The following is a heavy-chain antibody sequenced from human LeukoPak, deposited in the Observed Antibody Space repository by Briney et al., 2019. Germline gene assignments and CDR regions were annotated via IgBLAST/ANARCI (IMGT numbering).Heavy chain of an antibody. Sequence: ASVKVSCKASGYTFASYGISWVRQAPGQGLEWMGWISAYNGNTNYAQKLQGRVTMTTDTSTSTAYMELRSLRSDDTAVYYCARESPPDTYDWDRLGYMDVWGKGTTVTVSS. CDR3: ARESPPDTYDWDRLGYMDV. D-gene: IGHD3-16*01. J-gene: IGHJ6*03. V-gene: IGHV1-18*01. CDR2: ISAYNGNT. CDR1: GYTFASYG.